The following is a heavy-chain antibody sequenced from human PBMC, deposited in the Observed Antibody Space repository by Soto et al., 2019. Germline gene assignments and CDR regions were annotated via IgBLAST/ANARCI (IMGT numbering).Heavy chain of an antibody. J-gene: IGHJ4*02. Sequence: PGGSLRLSCAASGFTFNIYAMNWVRQAPGKGLEWVSALRGSGDITFYADSVKGRFSISRDNSKNTLYLQMSSLRAEDTAVYYYAKDPTTVIRGYFDFWGQGSLVTVS. V-gene: IGHV3-23*01. CDR3: AKDPTTVIRGYFDF. D-gene: IGHD4-17*01. CDR2: LRGSGDIT. CDR1: GFTFNIYA.